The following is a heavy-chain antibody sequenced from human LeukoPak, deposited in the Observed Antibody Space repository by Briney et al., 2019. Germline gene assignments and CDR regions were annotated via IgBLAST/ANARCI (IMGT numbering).Heavy chain of an antibody. V-gene: IGHV2-70*01. CDR2: IDWDDDK. J-gene: IGHJ5*02. CDR1: GFSLSTSGMC. D-gene: IGHD5-12*01. Sequence: SGPTLVNPTQTLTLTCAFSGFSLSTSGMCVSWIRQPPGKALEWLALIDWDDDKYYSTSLKTRLTISKDTSKNQVVLTMTNMDPVDTATYYCARIQQRERGYSGYDHRGFDPWGQGTLVTVSS. CDR3: ARIQQRERGYSGYDHRGFDP.